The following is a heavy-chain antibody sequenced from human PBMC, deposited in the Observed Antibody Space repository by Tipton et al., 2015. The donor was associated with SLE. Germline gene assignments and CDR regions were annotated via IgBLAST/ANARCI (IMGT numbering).Heavy chain of an antibody. CDR3: ARHQPLRGGSYALWSGLLFFDY. V-gene: IGHV4-39*01. J-gene: IGHJ4*02. D-gene: IGHD3/OR15-3a*01. Sequence: GLVKPSETLSLTCSASGDSISSYSNYWGWIRQPPGKGLEWIGSISHIGSAYYKPSLKSRVTISVDTSRNQLSRELSSVTAADTAVYYCARHQPLRGGSYALWSGLLFFDYWGQGALVTVSS. CDR1: GDSISSYSNY. CDR2: ISHIGSA.